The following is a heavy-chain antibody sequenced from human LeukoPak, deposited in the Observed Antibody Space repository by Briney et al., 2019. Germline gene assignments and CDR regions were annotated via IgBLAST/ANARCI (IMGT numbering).Heavy chain of an antibody. J-gene: IGHJ2*01. CDR3: ARSTYYDFWSGYSDWYFDL. V-gene: IGHV1-8*03. CDR2: MNPNSGNT. Sequence: ASVKVSCKASGYTFTSYDINWVRQATGQGLEWMGWMNPNSGNTGYAQKFQGRVTITRNTSISTAYMELSSLRSEDTAVYYCARSTYYDFWSGYSDWYFDLWGRGTLVTVSS. CDR1: GYTFTSYD. D-gene: IGHD3-3*01.